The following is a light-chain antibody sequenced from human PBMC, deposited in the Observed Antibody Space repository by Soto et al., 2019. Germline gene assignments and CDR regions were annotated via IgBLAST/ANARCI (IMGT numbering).Light chain of an antibody. CDR3: CSYAGSSV. Sequence: SVLTQPASVSESPGQSITISCTGTSSDVGSYNLVSWYQQHPGKAPKLMIYEGSKRPSGVSNRFSGSKSGNTASLTISGLQAEDEADYYCCSYAGSSVFGTGTKVTVL. CDR1: SSDVGSYNL. CDR2: EGS. J-gene: IGLJ1*01. V-gene: IGLV2-23*01.